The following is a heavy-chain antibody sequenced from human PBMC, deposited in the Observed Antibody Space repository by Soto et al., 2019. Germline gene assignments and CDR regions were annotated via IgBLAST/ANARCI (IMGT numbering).Heavy chain of an antibody. CDR3: ARAAHSSSWYDLIGY. J-gene: IGHJ4*02. CDR2: INHSGST. D-gene: IGHD6-13*01. V-gene: IGHV4-34*01. Sequence: SETLSLTCAVYGGSFSGYYWSWIRQPPGKGLEWIGEINHSGSTNYNPSLKSRVTISVDTSKNQFSLKLSSVTAADTAVYYCARAAHSSSWYDLIGYWGQGTLVTVSS. CDR1: GGSFSGYY.